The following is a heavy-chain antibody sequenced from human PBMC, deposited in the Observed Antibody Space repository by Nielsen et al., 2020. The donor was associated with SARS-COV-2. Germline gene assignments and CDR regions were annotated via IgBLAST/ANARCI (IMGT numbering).Heavy chain of an antibody. J-gene: IGHJ6*03. CDR2: IYYSGST. D-gene: IGHD1-14*01. Sequence: WIRQPPGKGLEWIGYIYYSGSTYYNPSLKSRVTISVDTSKNQFSLKLSSVTAADTAVYFCARGKRSYSGSFLNYYYYYYMDVWGKGTTVTVSS. V-gene: IGHV4-30-4*01. CDR3: ARGKRSYSGSFLNYYYYYYMDV.